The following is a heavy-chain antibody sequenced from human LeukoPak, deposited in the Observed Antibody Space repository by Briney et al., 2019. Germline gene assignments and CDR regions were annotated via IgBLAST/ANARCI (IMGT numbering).Heavy chain of an antibody. D-gene: IGHD3-10*01. CDR3: ARDPGTHTDY. Sequence: GGSLRLSCAASGFTFSSYGMQWVRQAPGKGLEWVAVIWYDGSNKYYADSVKGRFTISRDNSKNTPYLQMNSLRAEDTAVYYCARDPGTHTDYWGQGTLVTVSS. CDR2: IWYDGSNK. CDR1: GFTFSSYG. J-gene: IGHJ4*02. V-gene: IGHV3-33*01.